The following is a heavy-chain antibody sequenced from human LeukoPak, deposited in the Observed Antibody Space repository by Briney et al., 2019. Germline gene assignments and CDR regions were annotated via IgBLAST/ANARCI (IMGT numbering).Heavy chain of an antibody. V-gene: IGHV1-2*02. CDR1: GYTFTGYY. J-gene: IGHJ4*02. Sequence: GASVKVSCKASGYTFTGYYMHWVRQAPGQGLQWMGWINPNSGGTNYAQKFQGRVTMTRDTSISTAYMELSRLRSDDTAVYYCAKVRSYYQDDYFDYWGQGTLVTVSS. CDR3: AKVRSYYQDDYFDY. D-gene: IGHD3-10*01. CDR2: INPNSGGT.